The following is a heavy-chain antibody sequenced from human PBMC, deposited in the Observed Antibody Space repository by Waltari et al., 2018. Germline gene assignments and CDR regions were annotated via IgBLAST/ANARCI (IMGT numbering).Heavy chain of an antibody. CDR3: AKGKGGVVGATNFDY. CDR1: GSTFSCHV. CDR2: ISDIGGTT. J-gene: IGHJ4*02. V-gene: IGHV3-23*01. Sequence: EVLLLVSGGGLVQAGGSLRFSCAASGSTFSCHVMPWVRQSPGKGLEWVSAISDIGGTTYYADSVKGHFTISRDNSKNTLYLQMNSLRAEDTAVYYCAKGKGGVVGATNFDYWGQGTLVTVSS. D-gene: IGHD1-26*01.